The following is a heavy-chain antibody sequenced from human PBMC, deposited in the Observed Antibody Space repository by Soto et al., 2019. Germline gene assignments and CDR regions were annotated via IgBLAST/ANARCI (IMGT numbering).Heavy chain of an antibody. CDR2: ISGSGGST. Sequence: GGSLRLSCTASGFTFTNYAMSWVRQAPGKGLEWVSAISGSGGSTYYADSVKGRFTISRDNSKNTLYLQMNSLRAEDTAVYYCAKGGDYIKYYYYYYYMDVWGKGTTVTVSS. CDR3: AKGGDYIKYYYYYYYMDV. CDR1: GFTFTNYA. J-gene: IGHJ6*03. D-gene: IGHD4-17*01. V-gene: IGHV3-23*01.